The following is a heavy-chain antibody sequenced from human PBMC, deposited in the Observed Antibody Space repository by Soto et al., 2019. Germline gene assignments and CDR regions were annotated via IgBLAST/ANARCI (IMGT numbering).Heavy chain of an antibody. CDR3: ARASRGPPAARPGWFDP. D-gene: IGHD6-6*01. J-gene: IGHJ5*02. V-gene: IGHV1-2*02. CDR1: GYTFTGYY. CDR2: INPNSGGT. Sequence: ASVKVSCKASGYTFTGYYMHWVRQAPGQGLEWMGWINPNSGGTNYAQKFQGRVTMTRDTSISTAYMELSRLRSDDTAVYYCARASRGPPAARPGWFDPWGQGTLVTVPQ.